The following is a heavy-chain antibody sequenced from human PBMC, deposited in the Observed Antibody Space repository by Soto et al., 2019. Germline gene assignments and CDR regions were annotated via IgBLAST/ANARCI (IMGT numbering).Heavy chain of an antibody. CDR2: IDGSGGTT. V-gene: IGHV3-23*01. Sequence: GGSLRLSCAASGFPFSITDMTWVRQAPGKGLDWVSTIDGSGGTTYYADSLKGRFTISRDNAINSLYLQMSSLRAEDTAVYFCVTGDHADYWGQGTLVTVSS. J-gene: IGHJ4*02. CDR1: GFPFSITD. CDR3: VTGDHADY. D-gene: IGHD3-10*01.